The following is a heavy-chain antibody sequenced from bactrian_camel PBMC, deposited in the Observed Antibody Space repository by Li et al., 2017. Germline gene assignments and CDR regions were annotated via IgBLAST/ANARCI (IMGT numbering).Heavy chain of an antibody. CDR2: IHRDGRT. V-gene: IGHV3S55*01. CDR1: QLTRC. D-gene: IGHD6*01. CDR3: AADVGSMSGNCQPNY. J-gene: IGHJ4*01. Sequence: HVQLVESGGGSVQIGGSRRLTCAASQLTRCMAWFRQAPGKEREEIAAIHRDGRTRYADSVKGRFTISKDDAKNTLYLQMNNLQPEDTAMYYCAADVGSMSGNCQPNYWGQGTQVTVS.